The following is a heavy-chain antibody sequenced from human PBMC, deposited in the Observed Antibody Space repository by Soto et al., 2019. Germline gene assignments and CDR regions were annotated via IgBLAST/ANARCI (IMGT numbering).Heavy chain of an antibody. D-gene: IGHD2-15*01. J-gene: IGHJ4*02. CDR3: AKRRGAGGHFDY. CDR2: VSIGGST. Sequence: LRLSCAASGFTFSSYAMGWVRQGPGKGLEWVAVVSIGGSTHYADSVRGRFTISRDNSKNTLSLQMNSLTAEDTAVYFCAKRRGAGGHFDYWRQGALGTVSS. CDR1: GFTFSSYA. V-gene: IGHV3-23*01.